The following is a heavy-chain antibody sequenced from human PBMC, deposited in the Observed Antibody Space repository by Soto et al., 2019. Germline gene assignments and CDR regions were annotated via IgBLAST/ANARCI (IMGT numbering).Heavy chain of an antibody. J-gene: IGHJ4*02. V-gene: IGHV4-30-4*01. D-gene: IGHD6-6*01. CDR2: IYYNGRT. Sequence: PSETLSLTCTVSGGSIGSDDYYWSWIRQPPGKGLEWIGYIYYNGRTDYNPSLKSRVIISIDTSKNQFSLNLNSVSAADTAVYYCARDRSNSPDYFDYWGQGTLVTVSS. CDR1: GGSIGSDDYY. CDR3: ARDRSNSPDYFDY.